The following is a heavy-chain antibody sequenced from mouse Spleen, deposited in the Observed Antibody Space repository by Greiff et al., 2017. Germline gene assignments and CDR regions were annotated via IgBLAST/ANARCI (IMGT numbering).Heavy chain of an antibody. CDR3: ARDKYYGSSDGRYFDV. Sequence: VMLVESGPGLVAPSQSLSITCTVSGFSLTSYGVHWVRQPPGKGLEWLGVIWAGGSTNYNSALMSRLSISKDNSKSQVFLKMNSLQTDDTAMYYCARDKYYGSSDGRYFDVWGAGTTVTVSS. D-gene: IGHD1-1*01. V-gene: IGHV2-9*02. CDR2: IWAGGST. J-gene: IGHJ1*01. CDR1: GFSLTSYG.